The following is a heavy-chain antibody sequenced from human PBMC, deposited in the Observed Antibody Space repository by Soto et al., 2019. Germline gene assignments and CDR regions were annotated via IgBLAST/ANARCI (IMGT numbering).Heavy chain of an antibody. CDR2: ISSSSSYI. V-gene: IGHV3-21*01. Sequence: PGGSLRLSCAASGFTFSSYSMNWVRQAPGRGLEWVSSISSSSSYIYYADSVKGRFTISRDNAKNSLYLQMNSPRAEDTAVYYCARDRESTYYYYGMDVWGQGTTVTVSS. D-gene: IGHD3-10*01. CDR1: GFTFSSYS. J-gene: IGHJ6*02. CDR3: ARDRESTYYYYGMDV.